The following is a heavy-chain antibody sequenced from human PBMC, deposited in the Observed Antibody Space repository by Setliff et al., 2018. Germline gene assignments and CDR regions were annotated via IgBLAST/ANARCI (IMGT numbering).Heavy chain of an antibody. CDR3: ARVPRLEWLLPTFDS. CDR2: LNPNGGNT. D-gene: IGHD3-3*01. J-gene: IGHJ4*02. Sequence: ASVKVSCKASGYTFSNYDINWVRQATGQGLELMGWLNPNGGNTAYAQKFQGRITMTMNSSISTAYMELSRLTSDDTAVYYCARVPRLEWLLPTFDSWGQGTLVTVSS. V-gene: IGHV1-8*02. CDR1: GYTFSNYD.